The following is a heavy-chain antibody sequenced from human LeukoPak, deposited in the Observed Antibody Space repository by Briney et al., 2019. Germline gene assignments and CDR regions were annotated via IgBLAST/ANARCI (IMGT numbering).Heavy chain of an antibody. CDR2: IRYDGSNK. CDR3: AKDARGYYYDRENWFDP. CDR1: GFTFSSYG. D-gene: IGHD3-22*01. Sequence: GGSLRLSCAASGFTFSSYGMHWVRQTPGKELEWVAFIRYDGSNKYYADSVKGRFTISRDNSKNTLYLQMNSLRAEDTAVYYCAKDARGYYYDRENWFDPWGQGTLVTVSS. V-gene: IGHV3-30*02. J-gene: IGHJ5*02.